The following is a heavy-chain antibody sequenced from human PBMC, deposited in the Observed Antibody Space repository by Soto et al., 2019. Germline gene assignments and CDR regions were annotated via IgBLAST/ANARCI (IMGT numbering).Heavy chain of an antibody. CDR1: GASIGTNNW. V-gene: IGHV4-4*02. J-gene: IGHJ4*02. CDR3: AVPGRGDFDY. CDR2: VYHSGTT. D-gene: IGHD5-12*01. Sequence: SETLSLTCAVSGASIGTNNWWSGVRQPPGKGLEWIGEVYHSGTTNCNPSPKSRVTISIDKSKNQFSLTLTSMTAADTALYYCAVPGRGDFDYWSQGTLVTVSS.